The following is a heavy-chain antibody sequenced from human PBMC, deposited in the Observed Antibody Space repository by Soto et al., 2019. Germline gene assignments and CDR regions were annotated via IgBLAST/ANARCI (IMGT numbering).Heavy chain of an antibody. Sequence: SETLSLTCAVYGGSFSGYYWSWIRQPPGKGLEWIGEINHSGSTNYNPSLKSRVTISVDTSKNQFSLKLSSVTAADTAVYYCATDSNWAFRGYYYYGMDVWGQGTTVTVS. CDR1: GGSFSGYY. D-gene: IGHD3-22*01. V-gene: IGHV4-34*01. CDR2: INHSGST. CDR3: ATDSNWAFRGYYYYGMDV. J-gene: IGHJ6*02.